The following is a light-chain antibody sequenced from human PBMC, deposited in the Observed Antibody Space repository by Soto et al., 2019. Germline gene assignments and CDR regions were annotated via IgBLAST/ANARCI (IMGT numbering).Light chain of an antibody. CDR1: QSVIRY. CDR2: GAS. CDR3: QQRSDWPLT. V-gene: IGKV3-11*01. Sequence: IVMTQSPATLSVSPWERATLSCRASQSVIRYLAWYQQKPGQAPRLLIYGASTRATGIPARFSGSGSGTDLTLTISSLEPEDFAVYYCQQRSDWPLTFGGGTKVDIK. J-gene: IGKJ4*01.